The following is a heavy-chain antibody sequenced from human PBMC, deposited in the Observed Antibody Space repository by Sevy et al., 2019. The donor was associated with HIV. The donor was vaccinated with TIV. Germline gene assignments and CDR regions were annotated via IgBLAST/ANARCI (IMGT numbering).Heavy chain of an antibody. J-gene: IGHJ4*02. CDR1: GFTFSSYA. CDR2: ISGSGGST. V-gene: IGHV3-23*01. Sequence: GGSLRLSCAASGFTFSSYAMSWVRQAPGKGLEWVSAISGSGGSTYYADSVKGQFTISRDNSRNTLYLQMNSLRAEDTAVYYCAKGLTYYYDSSGYYFDYWGQGTLVTVSS. CDR3: AKGLTYYYDSSGYYFDY. D-gene: IGHD3-22*01.